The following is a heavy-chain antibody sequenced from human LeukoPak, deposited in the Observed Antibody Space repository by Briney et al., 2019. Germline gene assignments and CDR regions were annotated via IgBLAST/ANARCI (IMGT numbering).Heavy chain of an antibody. Sequence: GGSLRLSCAGSGFTFSTSWMHWVRQAPGKALVWVSRINDDGSSINYADSVKGRFTISRDNAKNTLCLQMSSLRAEDTAVYYCARALGSYSDYWGQGTLVSVSS. D-gene: IGHD1-26*01. CDR1: GFTFSTSW. V-gene: IGHV3-74*01. J-gene: IGHJ4*02. CDR2: INDDGSSI. CDR3: ARALGSYSDY.